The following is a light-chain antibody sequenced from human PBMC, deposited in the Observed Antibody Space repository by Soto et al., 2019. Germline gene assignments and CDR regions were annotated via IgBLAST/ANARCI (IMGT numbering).Light chain of an antibody. CDR3: QQYDQLPIT. V-gene: IGKV1-33*01. CDR2: GVF. CDR1: QDISKY. Sequence: DIQMTQSASSLPASVGDTVTISCQASQDISKYLNWFQQKPGKAPKLLMYGVFNVETGVPSRFSGRGSGTDFTLIISNLQPEDFATYYCQQYDQLPITFGGGTKVDI. J-gene: IGKJ4*01.